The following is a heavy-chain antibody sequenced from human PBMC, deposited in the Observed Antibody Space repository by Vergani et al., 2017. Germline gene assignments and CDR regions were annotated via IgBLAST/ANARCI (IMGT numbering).Heavy chain of an antibody. D-gene: IGHD6-13*01. CDR3: ARDPLYSATWPFLLLDMDV. V-gene: IGHV4-61*02. CDR1: GGSISSGSYY. Sequence: QVQLQESGPGLVRPSQTLSLTCTVSGGSISSGSYYWSWFRQPAGKGLEWIGRFYTGGGTSYNPSLKSRVTISVDTSKNQFSLQLSSVTAADTAVHYCARDPLYSATWPFLLLDMDVWGQGTTVTVSS. J-gene: IGHJ6*02. CDR2: FYTGGGT.